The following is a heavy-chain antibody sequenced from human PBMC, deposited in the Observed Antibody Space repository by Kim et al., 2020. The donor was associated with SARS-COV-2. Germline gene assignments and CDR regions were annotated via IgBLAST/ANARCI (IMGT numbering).Heavy chain of an antibody. CDR3: ARDRHTAMVTGWFDP. D-gene: IGHD5-18*01. V-gene: IGHV4-38-2*02. J-gene: IGHJ5*02. Sequence: SETLSLTCTVSGYSISSGYYWGWIRQPPGKGLEWIGSIYHSGSTYYNPSLKSRVTISVDTSKNQFSLKLSSVTAADTAVYYCARDRHTAMVTGWFDPWGQGTLVTVSS. CDR2: IYHSGST. CDR1: GYSISSGYY.